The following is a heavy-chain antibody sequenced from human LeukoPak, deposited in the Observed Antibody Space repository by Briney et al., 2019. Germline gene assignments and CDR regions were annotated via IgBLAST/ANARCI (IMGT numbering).Heavy chain of an antibody. D-gene: IGHD1-26*01. CDR3: AKVSQPRLVGAATRYFDY. Sequence: PGGSLRLSCAASGFTFSSYAMSWVRQAPGKGLEWVSAISGSGGNTYYADSVKGRFTISRDNSMNTVNLQMNSLRAEDTAVYYCAKVSQPRLVGAATRYFDYWGQGTLVTVSS. J-gene: IGHJ4*02. CDR1: GFTFSSYA. V-gene: IGHV3-23*01. CDR2: ISGSGGNT.